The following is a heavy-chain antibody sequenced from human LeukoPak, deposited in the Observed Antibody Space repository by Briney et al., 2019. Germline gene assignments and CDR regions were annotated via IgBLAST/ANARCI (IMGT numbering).Heavy chain of an antibody. D-gene: IGHD3-3*01. CDR1: GYTFTGYY. Sequence: ASVKVSCKASGYTFTGYYIHWVRQAPGQGLEWMGWINPNSGGTNYAQKFQGRVTMTRDTSISTAYMELSRLRSDDTAVYYCARAMTYYDFWSGYQKDAFDIWGQGTMVTVSS. V-gene: IGHV1-2*02. CDR3: ARAMTYYDFWSGYQKDAFDI. J-gene: IGHJ3*02. CDR2: INPNSGGT.